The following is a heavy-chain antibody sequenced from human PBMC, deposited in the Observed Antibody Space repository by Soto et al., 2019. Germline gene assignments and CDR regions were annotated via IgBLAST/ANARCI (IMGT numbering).Heavy chain of an antibody. Sequence: EVQLLESGGGLVQPGGSLRLSCAASGITFSNYAMSWVRQAPGKGLEWVSAITGSSKGTYYAYSVKGRFTISRDNSKNTRYLQMNCLSAEDTAVYDCAKDKRATMSRIDYWGQGTLVTVSS. CDR1: GITFSNYA. V-gene: IGHV3-23*01. D-gene: IGHD1-1*01. CDR2: ITGSSKGT. CDR3: AKDKRATMSRIDY. J-gene: IGHJ4*02.